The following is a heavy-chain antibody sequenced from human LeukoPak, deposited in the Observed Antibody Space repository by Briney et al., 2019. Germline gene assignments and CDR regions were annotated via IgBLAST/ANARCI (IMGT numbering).Heavy chain of an antibody. CDR3: ARDPGYSSTMGYYYYMDV. D-gene: IGHD6-13*01. CDR1: GGSISSYY. Sequence: SETLSLTCTVSGGSISSYYWSWIRQPAGKGLEWIGRIYTSGSTNYNPSLKSRVTMSVDTSKNQFSLKLSSVTAADTAVYYCARDPGYSSTMGYYYYMDVWGKGTTVTVSS. J-gene: IGHJ6*03. V-gene: IGHV4-4*07. CDR2: IYTSGST.